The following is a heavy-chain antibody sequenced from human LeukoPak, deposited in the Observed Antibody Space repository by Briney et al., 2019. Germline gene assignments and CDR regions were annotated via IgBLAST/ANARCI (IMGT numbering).Heavy chain of an antibody. CDR2: MNPNSGNT. J-gene: IGHJ4*02. Sequence: ASMKVSCKASGYTFTSYEINWVRQSTGQGLEWMGWMNPNSGNTGYAQKFQGRVTMTRNTSISTAYMELSSLRSEDTAVYYCARGDGAVTIYWGQGTLVTVSS. CDR1: GYTFTSYE. D-gene: IGHD4-17*01. V-gene: IGHV1-8*01. CDR3: ARGDGAVTIY.